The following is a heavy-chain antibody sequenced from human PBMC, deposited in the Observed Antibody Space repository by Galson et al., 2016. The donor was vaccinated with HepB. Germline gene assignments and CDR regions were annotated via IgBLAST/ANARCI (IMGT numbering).Heavy chain of an antibody. V-gene: IGHV3-33*01. CDR2: IWYDGTKK. D-gene: IGHD3-16*01. CDR1: EFTFNNYA. J-gene: IGHJ6*02. Sequence: SLRLSCAASEFTFNNYAMHWVRQAPGMGLEWVAVIWYDGTKKYYADSVKGRFTVSRDNSKNTLYLQMNSLRAEDTAVYYCTRAGISGGRLGGGSVPYYGMDVWGQGTTVTVSS. CDR3: TRAGISGGRLGGGSVPYYGMDV.